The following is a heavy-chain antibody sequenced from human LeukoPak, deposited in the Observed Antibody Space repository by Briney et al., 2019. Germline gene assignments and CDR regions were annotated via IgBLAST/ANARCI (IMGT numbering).Heavy chain of an antibody. D-gene: IGHD1-26*01. CDR2: INPNSGGT. Sequence: ASVKVSCKTSGYSFTNYYTHWVRQAPGQGLEWMGWINPNSGGTNYAQKFQGRVTLTRDTSIRTTYMELSSLRSDDTAVYFCARALGWELVLDQWGQGTLVTVSS. J-gene: IGHJ4*02. CDR1: GYSFTNYY. V-gene: IGHV1-2*02. CDR3: ARALGWELVLDQ.